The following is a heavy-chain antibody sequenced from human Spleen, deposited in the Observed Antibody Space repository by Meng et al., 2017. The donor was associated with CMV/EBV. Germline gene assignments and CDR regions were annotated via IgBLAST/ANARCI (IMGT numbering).Heavy chain of an antibody. J-gene: IGHJ4*02. D-gene: IGHD3-9*01. Sequence: GESLKISCVASGFTFSDYAMHWVRQAPGKGLEHVSLVSRNGGSVYYVDSVKDRFTVSRDKSKNTLYLQMGSLRAEDTAVYYCAKDGATGYYGDYFFDAWGQGTLVTVSS. CDR2: VSRNGGSV. CDR3: AKDGATGYYGDYFFDA. CDR1: GFTFSDYA. V-gene: IGHV3-64*02.